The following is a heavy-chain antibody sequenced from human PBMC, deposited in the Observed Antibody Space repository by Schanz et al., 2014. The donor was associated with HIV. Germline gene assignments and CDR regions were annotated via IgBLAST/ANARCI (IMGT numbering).Heavy chain of an antibody. CDR2: ISWNSGSR. CDR1: GFTFDDYD. CDR3: AKDMGVGSAMVTNFYYGMDV. V-gene: IGHV3-9*01. J-gene: IGHJ6*02. Sequence: EVQLAESGGGLVQPGRSLRLFCEASGFTFDDYDMHWVRQVPGKGLEWVSSISWNSGSRGYADSVKGRFTISRDNDNDSLYLQMNSLRVEDTALYYCAKDMGVGSAMVTNFYYGMDVWGQGTTVTVSS. D-gene: IGHD5-18*01.